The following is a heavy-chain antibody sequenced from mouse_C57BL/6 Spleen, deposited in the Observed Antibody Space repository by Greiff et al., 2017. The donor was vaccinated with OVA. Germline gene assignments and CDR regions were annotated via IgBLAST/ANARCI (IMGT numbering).Heavy chain of an antibody. J-gene: IGHJ2*01. Sequence: QVQLQQPGAELVKPGASVKLSCKASGYTFTSYWMHWVKQRPGQGLEWIGMIHPNSGSTNYNEKFKSKATLTVDKSSSTAYMQLSSLTSEDSAVYYCARGLDYYGSSSNWDRKDFDDWGQGTTLTVSS. D-gene: IGHD1-1*01. V-gene: IGHV1-64*01. CDR3: ARGLDYYGSSSNWDRKDFDD. CDR1: GYTFTSYW. CDR2: IHPNSGST.